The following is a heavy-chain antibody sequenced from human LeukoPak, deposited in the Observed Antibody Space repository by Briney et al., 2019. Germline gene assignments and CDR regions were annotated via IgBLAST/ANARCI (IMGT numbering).Heavy chain of an antibody. CDR1: GGSISSYY. Sequence: PSETPSLTCTVSGGSISSYYWSWIRQPPGKGLEWIGYIYYSGSTNYNPSLKSRVTISVDTSKNQFSLKLSSVTAADTAVYYCARDGPLTTGAFDIWGQGTMVTVSS. V-gene: IGHV4-59*01. CDR2: IYYSGST. J-gene: IGHJ3*02. CDR3: ARDGPLTTGAFDI. D-gene: IGHD1-14*01.